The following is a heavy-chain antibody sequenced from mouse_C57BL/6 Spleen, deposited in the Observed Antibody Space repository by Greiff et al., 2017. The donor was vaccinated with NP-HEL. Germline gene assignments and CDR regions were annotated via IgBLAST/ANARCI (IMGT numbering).Heavy chain of an antibody. CDR2: ISSGSSTI. Sequence: EVQLVESGGGLVKPGGSLKLSCAASGFTFSDYGMHWVRQAPEKGLEWVAYISSGSSTIYYADTVKGRFTISRDNAKNTLFLQMTSLRSEDTAMYYCALYYDYDGAYWGQGTLVTVSA. CDR3: ALYYDYDGAY. J-gene: IGHJ3*01. CDR1: GFTFSDYG. D-gene: IGHD2-4*01. V-gene: IGHV5-17*01.